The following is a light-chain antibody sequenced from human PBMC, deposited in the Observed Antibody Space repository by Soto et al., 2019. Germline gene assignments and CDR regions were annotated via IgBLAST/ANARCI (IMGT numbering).Light chain of an antibody. CDR1: PSVSSS. CDR2: DAS. CDR3: QKRTDWLT. V-gene: IGKV3-11*01. Sequence: EIVLTHSPATLSLSPGERATLSCRASPSVSSSLAWYQQKPGQAPRLLIHDASNRATGIPARFSGSGSGIDFTLTISSPEPEDFAVYYCQKRTDWLTFGGGTKVEIK. J-gene: IGKJ4*01.